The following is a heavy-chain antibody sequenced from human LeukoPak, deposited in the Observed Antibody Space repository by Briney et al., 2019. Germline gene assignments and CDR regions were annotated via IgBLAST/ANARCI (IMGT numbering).Heavy chain of an antibody. D-gene: IGHD1-26*01. Sequence: SETLSLTCTVSGGSITNYYWSWIRQPPGKRLEWLGYIFSSGSTNYNPSLKSHVTISLDTSKNQFSLRLSSVTAADTAVYYCARVGRATTFYYYYYMDVWGKGTTVTVSS. CDR2: IFSSGST. J-gene: IGHJ6*03. V-gene: IGHV4-59*01. CDR3: ARVGRATTFYYYYYMDV. CDR1: GGSITNYY.